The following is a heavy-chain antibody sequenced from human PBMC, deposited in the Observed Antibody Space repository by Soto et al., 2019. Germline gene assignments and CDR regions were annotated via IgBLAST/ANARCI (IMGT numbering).Heavy chain of an antibody. Sequence: EVQLVESGGGLVQPGGSRRLSVPASGFTFSTFSMNGVAQAPGKGREGVSYISSSSSTIYYADSVKGRFTISRDNAKNSLYLQMNSLRDEDTAVYYCAREALGIWYDFDYWGQGTLVTVSS. J-gene: IGHJ4*02. CDR1: GFTFSTFS. CDR3: AREALGIWYDFDY. D-gene: IGHD2-8*01. V-gene: IGHV3-48*02. CDR2: ISSSSSTI.